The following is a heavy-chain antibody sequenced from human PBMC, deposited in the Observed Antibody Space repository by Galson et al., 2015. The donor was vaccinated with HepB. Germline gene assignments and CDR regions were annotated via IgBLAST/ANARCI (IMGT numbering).Heavy chain of an antibody. CDR2: INPSGGST. Sequence: SVKVSCKASGYTFTSYYMHWVRQAPGQGLEWMGIINPSGGSTSYAQKFQGRVTMTRDTSTSTVYMELSSLRSEDTAVYYCARDGIAVAGSTSYYFDYWGQGTLVTVSS. D-gene: IGHD6-19*01. CDR3: ARDGIAVAGSTSYYFDY. J-gene: IGHJ4*02. V-gene: IGHV1-46*01. CDR1: GYTFTSYY.